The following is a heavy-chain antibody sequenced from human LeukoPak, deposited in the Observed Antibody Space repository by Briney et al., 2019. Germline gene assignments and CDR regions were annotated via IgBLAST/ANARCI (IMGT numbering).Heavy chain of an antibody. J-gene: IGHJ4*02. D-gene: IGHD3-22*01. CDR3: AKDFYDNSGSRYDY. V-gene: IGHV3-23*01. CDR2: ISGSGGAT. CDR1: GFTFSSYA. Sequence: PGGSLRLSCAASGFTFSSYAMSWVRQAPGKGLEWVSVISGSGGATDYADSVKGRFTISRDNSKNTLYMQMNSLRAEDTAVYYCAKDFYDNSGSRYDYWGQGTLVTVSS.